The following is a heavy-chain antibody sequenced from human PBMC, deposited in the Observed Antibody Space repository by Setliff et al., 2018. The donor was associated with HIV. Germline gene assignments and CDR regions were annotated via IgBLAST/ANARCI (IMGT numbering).Heavy chain of an antibody. D-gene: IGHD6-13*01. CDR1: GDSVSGPNYN. CDR2: ISFRGST. V-gene: IGHV4-39*01. Sequence: PSETLSLTCGVSGDSVSGPNYNWGWIRQPPGKGLEWIGTISFRGSTSYNPSLKSRVTISLDTSKSQFSLNLNSVTAADAAVYYCTGPAMAAAGPLEYYYYYGMDVWGQGTMVTVSS. J-gene: IGHJ6*02. CDR3: TGPAMAAAGPLEYYYYYGMDV.